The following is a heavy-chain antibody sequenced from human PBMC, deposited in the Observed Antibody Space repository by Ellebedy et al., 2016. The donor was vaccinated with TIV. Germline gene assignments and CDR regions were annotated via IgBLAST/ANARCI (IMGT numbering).Heavy chain of an antibody. CDR1: GYTFSTYN. D-gene: IGHD2-2*01. CDR3: ARERVVHSAMIYYYGLDV. J-gene: IGHJ6*02. Sequence: AASVKVSCKASGYTFSTYNINWVRQASGQGLEWMGWMNPNSGNTGYAQKFQGRVTMTRSTSTSTAYMELSSLRSEDTAVYYCARERVVHSAMIYYYGLDVWGQGTTVTVSS. V-gene: IGHV1-8*01. CDR2: MNPNSGNT.